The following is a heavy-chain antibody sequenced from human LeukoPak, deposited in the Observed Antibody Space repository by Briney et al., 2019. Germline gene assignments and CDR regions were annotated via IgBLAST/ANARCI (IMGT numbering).Heavy chain of an antibody. D-gene: IGHD4-17*01. CDR1: GFTFSSYA. V-gene: IGHV3-33*06. J-gene: IGHJ4*02. CDR2: IWYDGSNK. Sequence: PGGSLRLSCAASGFTFSSYAMTWVRQAPGKGLEWVAVIWYDGSNKYYADSVKGRFTISRDNSKNTLYLQMNSLRAEDTAVYYCAKDQGTTVTSFDYWGQGTLVTVSS. CDR3: AKDQGTTVTSFDY.